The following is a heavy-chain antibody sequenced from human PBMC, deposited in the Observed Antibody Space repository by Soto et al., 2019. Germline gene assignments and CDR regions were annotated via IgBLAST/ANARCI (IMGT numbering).Heavy chain of an antibody. CDR1: GFAFGNCA. Sequence: GGSLRLSCTGSGFAFGNCALTWVRQAPGKGLEWVSAITGSGGNTYYADSVKGRFTISRDNFNNTVSLEMNSLRAEDTAVYYCAKSYTNYVEIDFWGHGTLVTASS. CDR2: ITGSGGNT. D-gene: IGHD4-4*01. J-gene: IGHJ4*01. CDR3: AKSYTNYVEIDF. V-gene: IGHV3-23*01.